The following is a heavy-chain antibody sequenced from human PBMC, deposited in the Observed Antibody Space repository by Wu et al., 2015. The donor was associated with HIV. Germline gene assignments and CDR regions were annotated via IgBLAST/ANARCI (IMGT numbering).Heavy chain of an antibody. Sequence: QLQLVQSGAEVKKPGASVKVSCKASGYTFTNHDIHWVRQAPGQGLEWIGWISAYNGNTNSAEKLQDRVTMTRDTFTSTAYMELRSLRSDDTAVYYCASGDGNNLNYWGQGTAVTVS. CDR3: ASGDGNNLNY. CDR1: GYTFTNHD. J-gene: IGHJ4*02. CDR2: ISAYNGNT. V-gene: IGHV1-18*01. D-gene: IGHD5-24*01.